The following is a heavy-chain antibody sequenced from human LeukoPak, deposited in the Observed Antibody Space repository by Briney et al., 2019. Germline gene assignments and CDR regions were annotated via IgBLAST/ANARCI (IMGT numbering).Heavy chain of an antibody. CDR2: IRYDGSNK. CDR3: AKAGRGSSSWYIYYGMDV. CDR1: GLTFSTCG. V-gene: IGHV3-30*02. J-gene: IGHJ6*02. D-gene: IGHD6-13*01. Sequence: GGSLRLSCAASGLTFSTCGMHWVRQAPGEGLEGVAFIRYDGSNKYYADSVKGRFIISRDNSENTLYLQMNSPRAEDTALYYCAKAGRGSSSWYIYYGMDVWGQGTTVTVSS.